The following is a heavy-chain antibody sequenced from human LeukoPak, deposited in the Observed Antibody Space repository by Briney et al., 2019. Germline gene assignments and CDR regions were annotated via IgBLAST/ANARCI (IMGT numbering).Heavy chain of an antibody. J-gene: IGHJ4*02. CDR2: IYYSGST. V-gene: IGHV4-39*01. CDR3: ARLWYSGSCIDY. Sequence: PSETLSLTCTVSGGSISSSSYYWGWIRQPPGKGLEWIGSIYYSGSTYYNPSLKSRVTISVDTSKNQFSLKLSSVTAADTAVYYCARLWYSGSCIDYWGQGTLVTVSS. CDR1: GGSISSSSYY. D-gene: IGHD1-26*01.